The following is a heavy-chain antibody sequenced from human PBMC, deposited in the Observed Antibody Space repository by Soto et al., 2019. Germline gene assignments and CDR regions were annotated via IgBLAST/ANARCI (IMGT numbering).Heavy chain of an antibody. CDR3: ARQRYGSGSYFPNWFDP. J-gene: IGHJ5*02. Sequence: QLQLQESGPGLVKPSETLSLTCTVSGGSISSSSYYWGWIRQPPGKGLEWIGSIYYSGSTYYNPSLKSRVTISVDTSKNQFSLKLSSVTAADTAVYYCARQRYGSGSYFPNWFDPWGQGTLVTVSS. CDR1: GGSISSSSYY. V-gene: IGHV4-39*01. CDR2: IYYSGST. D-gene: IGHD3-10*01.